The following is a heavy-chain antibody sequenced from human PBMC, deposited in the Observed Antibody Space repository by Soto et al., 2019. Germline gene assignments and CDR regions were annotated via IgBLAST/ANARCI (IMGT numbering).Heavy chain of an antibody. CDR2: IYYSGST. V-gene: IGHV4-61*01. D-gene: IGHD5-18*01. Sequence: PSEILSLTCTVSGGSVSSGSYYWSWIRQPPGKGLEWIGYIYYSGSTNYNPSLKSRVTISVDTSKNQFSLKLSSVTAADTAVYYCARDRLRYSYGYWGQGTLVTVSS. J-gene: IGHJ4*02. CDR3: ARDRLRYSYGY. CDR1: GGSVSSGSYY.